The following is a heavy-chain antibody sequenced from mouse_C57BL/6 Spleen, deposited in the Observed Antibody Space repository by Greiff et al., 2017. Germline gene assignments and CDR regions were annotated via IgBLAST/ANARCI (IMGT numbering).Heavy chain of an antibody. D-gene: IGHD2-4*01. Sequence: QVQLQQSGAELVRPGASVTLSCKASGYTFTDYEMHWVKQTPVHGLEWIGAIDPETGGTAYTQKFKGKAILTADKSSSTAYMELRSLTSEDSAVYYCTRGDYGGCAYWGQGTLGTVSA. CDR2: IDPETGGT. J-gene: IGHJ3*01. CDR1: GYTFTDYE. CDR3: TRGDYGGCAY. V-gene: IGHV1-15*01.